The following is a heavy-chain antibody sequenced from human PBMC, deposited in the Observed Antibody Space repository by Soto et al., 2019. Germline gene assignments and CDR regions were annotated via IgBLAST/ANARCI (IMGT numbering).Heavy chain of an antibody. J-gene: IGHJ6*02. Sequence: SETRSRTGTVAGGSSSSYYWSWIRQPPGKGLEWIGYMYNTGSTIYNPSLKSRVTISVDTSKNQFSLKLNSVTAADTAVYYCARDLWGYCGADCYPLDVWGQGTTVTVS. CDR3: ARDLWGYCGADCYPLDV. D-gene: IGHD2-21*02. CDR1: GGSSSSYY. CDR2: MYNTGST. V-gene: IGHV4-59*13.